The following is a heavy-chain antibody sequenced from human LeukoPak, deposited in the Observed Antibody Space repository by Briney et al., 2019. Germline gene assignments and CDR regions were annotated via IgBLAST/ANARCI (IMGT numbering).Heavy chain of an antibody. CDR2: IYSSGST. Sequence: SETLSLTCTVSGGSISSGGYYWSWIRQPAGKGLEFIGRIYSSGSTNYNPSLKSRVTMSVDTSKNQFSLKLYSVTAADTAMFYCARLAYGDYYFDHWGQGTLVTVSS. CDR3: ARLAYGDYYFDH. CDR1: GGSISSGGYY. J-gene: IGHJ4*02. D-gene: IGHD4-17*01. V-gene: IGHV4-61*02.